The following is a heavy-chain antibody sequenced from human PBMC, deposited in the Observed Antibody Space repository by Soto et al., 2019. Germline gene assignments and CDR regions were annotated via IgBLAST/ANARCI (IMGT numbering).Heavy chain of an antibody. CDR3: ARSYSSRFQQ. CDR1: GFTFSDYF. D-gene: IGHD6-13*01. J-gene: IGHJ1*01. Sequence: GGSLRLSCAASGFTFSDYFMNWVRQAPGKGLEWISYISSSSSYTKYADSVKGRFTISRDNAQNSLHLQMNSLRVEDTAVYYCARSYSSRFQQWGQGTLVTVS. V-gene: IGHV3-11*06. CDR2: ISSSSSYT.